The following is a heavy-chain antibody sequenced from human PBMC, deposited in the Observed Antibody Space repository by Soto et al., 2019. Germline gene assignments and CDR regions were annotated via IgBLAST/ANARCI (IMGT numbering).Heavy chain of an antibody. V-gene: IGHV1-18*01. J-gene: IGHJ4*02. CDR2: ISGYNGNS. CDR1: GYTFSNFG. D-gene: IGHD4-17*01. Sequence: QVHLVQSGAEVKKPGASVKVSCKTSGYTFSNFGISWVRQAPGQGFEWLGWISGYNGNSKYAQKFQGRVTMTTDTSTSTCYLELRSLNSDDSAVYYCARHYGDARDHWGQGTLVTVSS. CDR3: ARHYGDARDH.